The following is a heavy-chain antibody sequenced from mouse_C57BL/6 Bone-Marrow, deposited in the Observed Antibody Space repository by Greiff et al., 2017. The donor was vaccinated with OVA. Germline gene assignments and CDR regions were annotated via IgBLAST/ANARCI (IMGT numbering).Heavy chain of an antibody. CDR1: GYTFTSYW. CDR3: AREGGKDAMDY. CDR2: IYPGSGST. J-gene: IGHJ4*01. V-gene: IGHV1-55*01. D-gene: IGHD1-3*01. Sequence: QVQLQQPGAELVKPGASVKMSCKASGYTFTSYWITWVKQRPGQGLEWIGEIYPGSGSTNYNEKFKSKATLTVDTSSSTAYMQLSSLTSEDSAVYYCAREGGKDAMDYWGQGTSVTVSS.